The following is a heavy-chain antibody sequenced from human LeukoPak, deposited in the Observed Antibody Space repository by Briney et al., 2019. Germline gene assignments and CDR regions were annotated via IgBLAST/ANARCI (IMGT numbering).Heavy chain of an antibody. Sequence: GSLRLSCAASGFTFSSYEMNWVRQAPGKGLEWVSYISSSGGTIHYADSVKGRFTISRDNAKNSLYLQMNSLRAEDTAVYYCARGGGSNGWFYWGQGTLVTVSS. J-gene: IGHJ4*02. CDR1: GFTFSSYE. V-gene: IGHV3-48*03. CDR2: ISSSGGTI. CDR3: ARGGGSNGWFY. D-gene: IGHD6-19*01.